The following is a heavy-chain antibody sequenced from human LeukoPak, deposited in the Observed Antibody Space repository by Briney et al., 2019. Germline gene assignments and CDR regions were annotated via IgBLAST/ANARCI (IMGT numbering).Heavy chain of an antibody. J-gene: IGHJ4*02. CDR3: ARGYCSSTSCYWGFDY. Sequence: PSETLSLTCTVSGGSISSGDYYWSWIRQPPGKGLEWIGYIYYSGSTYYNPSLKSRVTISVDTSKNQFSLKLSSVTAADTAVYYCARGYCSSTSCYWGFDYWGQGTLVTVSS. CDR1: GGSISSGDYY. V-gene: IGHV4-30-4*08. D-gene: IGHD2-2*01. CDR2: IYYSGST.